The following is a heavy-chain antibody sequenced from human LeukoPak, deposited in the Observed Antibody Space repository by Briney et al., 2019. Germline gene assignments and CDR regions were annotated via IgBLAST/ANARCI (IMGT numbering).Heavy chain of an antibody. J-gene: IGHJ4*02. CDR3: AKDLEVVVVPAALFDY. CDR1: GITVSVNY. Sequence: PGGPLRLSCAVSGITVSVNYMSWVRQAPGKGLEWVSAISGSGGSTYYADSVKGRFTISRDNSKNTLYLQMNSLRAEDTAVYYCAKDLEVVVVPAALFDYWGQGTLVTVSS. D-gene: IGHD2-2*01. V-gene: IGHV3-23*01. CDR2: ISGSGGST.